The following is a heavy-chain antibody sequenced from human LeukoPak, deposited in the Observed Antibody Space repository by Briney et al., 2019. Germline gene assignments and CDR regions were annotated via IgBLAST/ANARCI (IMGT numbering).Heavy chain of an antibody. V-gene: IGHV3-21*01. CDR3: ARDLSIAADFTYYFDY. D-gene: IGHD6-13*01. CDR1: GFTFGDYS. Sequence: GGSLRLSCAASGFTFGDYSTNWVRQAPGKGLEWVSSIGSSSSYIYYADSVKGRFTISRDNAKNSLYLQMNSLRAEDTAVYYCARDLSIAADFTYYFDYWGQGTLVTVSS. J-gene: IGHJ4*02. CDR2: IGSSSSYI.